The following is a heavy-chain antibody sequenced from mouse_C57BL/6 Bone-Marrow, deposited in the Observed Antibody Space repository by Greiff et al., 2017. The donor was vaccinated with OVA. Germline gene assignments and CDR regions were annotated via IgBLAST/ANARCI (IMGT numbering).Heavy chain of an antibody. CDR3: TRDTSNYVLDY. D-gene: IGHD2-5*01. CDR2: IDPETGGT. Sequence: QVKLQQSGAELVRPGASVTLSCKASGYTFTDYEMHWVKQTPVHGLEWIGAIDPETGGTAYNQKFKGKAILTADKSSSTAYMELRSLTSEDSAVYYCTRDTSNYVLDYWGQGTSVTVSS. CDR1: GYTFTDYE. J-gene: IGHJ4*01. V-gene: IGHV1-15*01.